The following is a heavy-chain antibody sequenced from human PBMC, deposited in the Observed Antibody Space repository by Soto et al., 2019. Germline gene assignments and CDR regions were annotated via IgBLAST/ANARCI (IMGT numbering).Heavy chain of an antibody. CDR1: GFTFSSYA. CDR3: APMGV. V-gene: IGHV3-23*01. Sequence: GGSLRLSCAASGFTFSSYAMSWVRQAPGKGLEWVSGVSGSDSSTYYADSVKGRFTISRDNSKNTLYLQMKSLRAEDTDVYYCAPMGVWGQGTTVTGSS. CDR2: VSGSDSST. J-gene: IGHJ6*02.